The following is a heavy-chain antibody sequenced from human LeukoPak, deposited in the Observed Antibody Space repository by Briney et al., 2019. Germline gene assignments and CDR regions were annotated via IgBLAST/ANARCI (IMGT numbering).Heavy chain of an antibody. Sequence: ASVKVCCKASGYTFGSYEINWVRQATGQGPEWMGWMNSNTGNTGYAQKFQGRVTMTRNTSITTAYMELSSLRSEDTAVYYCARIVGYYYYMDVWGKGTTATVSS. CDR3: ARIVGYYYYMDV. CDR1: GYTFGSYE. CDR2: MNSNTGNT. V-gene: IGHV1-8*01. D-gene: IGHD1-26*01. J-gene: IGHJ6*03.